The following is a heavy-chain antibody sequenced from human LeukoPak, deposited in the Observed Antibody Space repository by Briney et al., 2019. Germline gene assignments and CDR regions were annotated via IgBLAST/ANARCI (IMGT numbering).Heavy chain of an antibody. Sequence: GGSLRLSCAASGFTFSSYGMRWVRQAPGKGLEWVAVISYDGSNKYYADPVKGRFTISRDNSKNTLYLQMNSLRAEDTAVYYCAKSSNSYGYYWGQGTLVTVSS. CDR2: ISYDGSNK. J-gene: IGHJ4*02. CDR1: GFTFSSYG. V-gene: IGHV3-30*18. CDR3: AKSSNSYGYY. D-gene: IGHD5-18*01.